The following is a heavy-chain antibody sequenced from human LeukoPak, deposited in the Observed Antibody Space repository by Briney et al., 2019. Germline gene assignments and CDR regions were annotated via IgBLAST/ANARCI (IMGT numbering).Heavy chain of an antibody. CDR1: GFTVSSNY. J-gene: IGHJ4*02. D-gene: IGHD1-7*01. Sequence: GGSLRLSCAASGFTVSSNYMSWVRQAPGKGLEWVSVIYSGGGTYYADSVKGRFTISRDNSKNTLYLQMNSLRAEDTAIYYCARISRGELPTFWGQGTLVIVSS. CDR3: ARISRGELPTF. V-gene: IGHV3-53*01. CDR2: IYSGGGT.